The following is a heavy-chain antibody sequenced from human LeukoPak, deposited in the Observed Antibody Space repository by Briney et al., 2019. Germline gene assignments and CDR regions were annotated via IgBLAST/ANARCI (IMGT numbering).Heavy chain of an antibody. Sequence: GESLKISCKGSGYHFTSYWIGWGRQVPGKGLEWMGIIYPGDSDTRYSPSFQGQVTISADKSISTAYLQWSSLKASDTAMYYCARHYESIAAPSFDYWGQGTLVTVSS. CDR2: IYPGDSDT. CDR3: ARHYESIAAPSFDY. CDR1: GYHFTSYW. D-gene: IGHD6-6*01. J-gene: IGHJ4*02. V-gene: IGHV5-51*01.